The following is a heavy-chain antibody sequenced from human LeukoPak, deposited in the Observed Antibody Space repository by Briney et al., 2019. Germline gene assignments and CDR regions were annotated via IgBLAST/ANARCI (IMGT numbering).Heavy chain of an antibody. CDR1: GYTFTSYG. V-gene: IGHV1-18*01. J-gene: IGHJ4*02. D-gene: IGHD6-19*01. CDR2: ISVYNGNT. CDR3: ARVEGYSSGFDY. Sequence: ASVKVSCKTAGYTFTSYGIGWVRQAPGQGLEWMGWISVYNGNTNYAQKLQGRVTMTTDTSTSTAYMELRSLRSDDTAVYYCARVEGYSSGFDYWGQGTLVTVSS.